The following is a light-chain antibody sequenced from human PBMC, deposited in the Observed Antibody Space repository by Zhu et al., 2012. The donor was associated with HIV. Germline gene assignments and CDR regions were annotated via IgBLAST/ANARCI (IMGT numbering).Light chain of an antibody. J-gene: IGKJ4*01. Sequence: DIQLTQSPSFLSASVGDRVIITCRASQGISSYLAWYQQKPGKAPKLLIYTASTMQSGVPSRFSGSGSGTEFTLTISSLQPEDFATYYCQQLNSYPLTFGGGTKVGIK. V-gene: IGKV1-9*01. CDR1: QGISSY. CDR3: QQLNSYPLT. CDR2: TAS.